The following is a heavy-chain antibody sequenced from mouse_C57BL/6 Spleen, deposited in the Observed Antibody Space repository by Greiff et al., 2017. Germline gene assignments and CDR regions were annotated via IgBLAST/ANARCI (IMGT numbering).Heavy chain of an antibody. CDR3: ARFSVYSNFAY. V-gene: IGHV5-6*01. J-gene: IGHJ3*01. CDR1: GFTFSSYG. Sequence: EVKLMESGGDLVKPGGSLKLSCAASGFTFSSYGMSWVRQTPDKRLEWVATISSGGSYTYYPDSVKGRFTISRDNAKNTLYLQMSSLKSEDTAMYYCARFSVYSNFAYWGQGTLVTVSA. CDR2: ISSGGSYT. D-gene: IGHD2-5*01.